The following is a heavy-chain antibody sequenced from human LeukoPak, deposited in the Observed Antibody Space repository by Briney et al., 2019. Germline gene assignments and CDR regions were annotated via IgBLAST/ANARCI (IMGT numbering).Heavy chain of an antibody. Sequence: EASVKVSCKASGGSFNYHAINWVRRAPGQGLEWMGGVIPHFNTPNYAQKFQGRATITADESTSTVYMELSSLTSEDTAVYYCARDRAIPKADVFDIWGQGTMVTVSS. CDR1: GGSFNYHA. V-gene: IGHV1-69*13. J-gene: IGHJ3*02. CDR3: ARDRAIPKADVFDI. CDR2: VIPHFNTP.